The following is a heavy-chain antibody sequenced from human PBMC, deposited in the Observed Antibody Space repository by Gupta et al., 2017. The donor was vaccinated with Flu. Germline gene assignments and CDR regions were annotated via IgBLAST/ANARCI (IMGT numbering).Heavy chain of an antibody. V-gene: IGHV1-46*01. Sequence: QVQLVQSGAEVKKPGASVKVSCKASGYTFTSYYMPWVRQAPGQGLEWMGIINPSGGSTSYAQKFQGRVTMTRDTSTSTVYMELSSLRSEDTAVYYCARDLQVRGVIYGMDVWGQGTTVTVSS. CDR3: ARDLQVRGVIYGMDV. D-gene: IGHD3-10*01. CDR2: INPSGGST. CDR1: GYTFTSYY. J-gene: IGHJ6*02.